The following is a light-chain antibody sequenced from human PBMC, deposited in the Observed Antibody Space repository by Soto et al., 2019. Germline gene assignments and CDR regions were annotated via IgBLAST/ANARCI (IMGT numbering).Light chain of an antibody. J-gene: IGKJ1*01. Sequence: EIVMTQSPATLSVSPGERATLSCRASQSVSTNLAWYQQKPGQAPRLLIFGASTRATDVPVRFSGSGSGTEFTLTISSLQSEDFAVYYCLQHNSWPRTFGQGTRLEV. V-gene: IGKV3-15*01. CDR2: GAS. CDR1: QSVSTN. CDR3: LQHNSWPRT.